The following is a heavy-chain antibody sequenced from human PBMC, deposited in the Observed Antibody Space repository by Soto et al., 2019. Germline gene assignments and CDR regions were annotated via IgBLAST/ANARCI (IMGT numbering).Heavy chain of an antibody. Sequence: XXTLSLAFAVYGGSFSGYYWRWILQPPGKGLEWIGEINHSGSTNYNPSLKSRVTISVDTSKNQFSLKMSSVTAADTAVYYCARVRPKYYYGMDVWGQGTTVTVSS. CDR3: ARVRPKYYYGMDV. V-gene: IGHV4-34*01. CDR2: INHSGST. CDR1: GGSFSGYY. J-gene: IGHJ6*02.